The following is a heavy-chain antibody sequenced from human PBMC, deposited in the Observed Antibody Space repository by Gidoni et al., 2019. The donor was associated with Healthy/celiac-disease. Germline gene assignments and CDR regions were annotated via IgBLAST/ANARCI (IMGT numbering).Heavy chain of an antibody. Sequence: QVQLVQSGAEVKKPGASVKVSCKASGYTFTGYYMHWVRQAPGQGLEWMGWINPNSGGTNYAQKFQGRVTMTRDTSISTAYMELSRLRSDDTAVYYCARGEDSSGWWNYYFDYWGQGTLVTVSS. V-gene: IGHV1-2*02. CDR1: GYTFTGYY. CDR2: INPNSGGT. CDR3: ARGEDSSGWWNYYFDY. D-gene: IGHD6-19*01. J-gene: IGHJ4*02.